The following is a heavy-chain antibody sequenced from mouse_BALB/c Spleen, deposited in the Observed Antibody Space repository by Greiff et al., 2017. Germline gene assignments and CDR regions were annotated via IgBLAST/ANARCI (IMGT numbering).Heavy chain of an antibody. Sequence: QVQLQQPGAELVKPGASVKLSCKASGYTFTSYWMHWVKQRPGQGLEWIGEINPSNGRTNYNEKFKSKATLTVDKSSSTAYMQLSSLTSEDSAVYYCASGGYYRYRFDYWGQGTTLTVSS. D-gene: IGHD2-14*01. J-gene: IGHJ2*01. V-gene: IGHV1S81*02. CDR1: GYTFTSYW. CDR2: INPSNGRT. CDR3: ASGGYYRYRFDY.